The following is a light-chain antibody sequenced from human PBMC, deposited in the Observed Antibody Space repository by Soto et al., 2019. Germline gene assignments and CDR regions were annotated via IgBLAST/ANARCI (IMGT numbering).Light chain of an antibody. Sequence: QSVLTHPPSVSGSPGQSVTTSCTGTSSDVGGYDYVSWYQQRPGRAPKLLIYDVTKRPSGVPDRFSGSKSGNTASLTISGLQAEDEADFYCCSYGGSFPYVFGTGTKVTVL. J-gene: IGLJ1*01. CDR3: CSYGGSFPYV. V-gene: IGLV2-11*01. CDR1: SSDVGGYDY. CDR2: DVT.